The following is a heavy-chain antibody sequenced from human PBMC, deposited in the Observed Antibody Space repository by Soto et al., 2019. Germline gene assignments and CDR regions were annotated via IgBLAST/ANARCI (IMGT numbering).Heavy chain of an antibody. D-gene: IGHD3-22*01. V-gene: IGHV1-18*04. J-gene: IGHJ2*01. CDR2: INPDNGNP. Sequence: QVHLVQSGGEVKKPGASVKVSCKASGYTFTNYGITWVRQAPGQGLEWMGWINPDNGNPNYAQKLHGRVTTTTDTSTSRAYMELRSVRSDDTAVYYCARVYDSSGYLYWYFDLWGRGTLVTVSS. CDR3: ARVYDSSGYLYWYFDL. CDR1: GYTFTNYG.